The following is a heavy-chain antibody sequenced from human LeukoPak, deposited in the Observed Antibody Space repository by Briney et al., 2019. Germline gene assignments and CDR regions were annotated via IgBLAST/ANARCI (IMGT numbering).Heavy chain of an antibody. CDR2: MSGRGDRT. Sequence: GGSLRLSCAASAFTFSSYAMSWVRQAPGKGREWVSAMSGRGDRTYYADSVKGRFTISRDNSKNTLYLQMDSLRAEDTAVYYCAKGFHSSGYYYSSFDYWGQGTLVTVSS. D-gene: IGHD3-22*01. CDR3: AKGFHSSGYYYSSFDY. J-gene: IGHJ4*02. V-gene: IGHV3-23*01. CDR1: AFTFSSYA.